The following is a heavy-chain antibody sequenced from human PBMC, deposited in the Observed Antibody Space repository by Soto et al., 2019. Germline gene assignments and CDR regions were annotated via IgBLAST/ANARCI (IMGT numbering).Heavy chain of an antibody. Sequence: QVQLVQSGAEVKKPGSSVKVSCKASGGTFSSYAISWVRQAPGQGLEWMGGKMPIFGTANFAQKFHGRVTITADKSTSTAYMELRSLRSEDTAVYYCASCIAAAGPRRDDAFDIWGQGTMVTVSS. J-gene: IGHJ3*02. D-gene: IGHD6-13*01. CDR3: ASCIAAAGPRRDDAFDI. CDR2: KMPIFGTA. V-gene: IGHV1-69*06. CDR1: GGTFSSYA.